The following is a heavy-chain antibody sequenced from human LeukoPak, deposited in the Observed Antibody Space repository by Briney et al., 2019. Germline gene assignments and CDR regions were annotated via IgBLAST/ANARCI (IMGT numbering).Heavy chain of an antibody. CDR1: GYTFTGYY. V-gene: IGHV1-2*02. J-gene: IGHJ2*01. CDR3: AAGKKVGTYLWYYFDL. Sequence: VASVKVSCKASGYTFTGYYMHWVRQAPGQGLEWMGWINPNSGGTNYAQKFQGRVTMTRDTSISTAYMELSRLRSDDTAVYYCAAGKKVGTYLWYYFDLWGRGTLVTVSS. CDR2: INPNSGGT. D-gene: IGHD1-26*01.